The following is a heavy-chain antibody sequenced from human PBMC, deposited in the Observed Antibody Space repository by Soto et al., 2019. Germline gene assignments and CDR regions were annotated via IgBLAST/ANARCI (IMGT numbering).Heavy chain of an antibody. Sequence: LSLTCTVSGGSISSGGYYWSWIRQHPGKGLEWIGYIYYSGSTYYNPSLKSRVTISVDTSKNQFSLKLSSVTAADTAVYYCARDRFGEPGYYGMDVWGQGTTVTVSS. CDR1: GGSISSGGYY. CDR3: ARDRFGEPGYYGMDV. J-gene: IGHJ6*02. V-gene: IGHV4-31*03. CDR2: IYYSGST. D-gene: IGHD3-10*01.